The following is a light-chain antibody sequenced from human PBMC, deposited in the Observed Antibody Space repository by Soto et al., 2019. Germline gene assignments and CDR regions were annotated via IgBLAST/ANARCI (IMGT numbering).Light chain of an antibody. CDR3: NSYASSGTLV. V-gene: IGLV2-14*01. J-gene: IGLJ1*01. CDR2: EVS. Sequence: QSVLTQPAFVSGSRGQSMTLSCTGTSSDVGGYNYVSWYQQHPGKAPKLMIYEVSNRPSGVSNRFSGSKSGNTASLTISGLQAEDEADYYCNSYASSGTLVFGTGTKVTVL. CDR1: SSDVGGYNY.